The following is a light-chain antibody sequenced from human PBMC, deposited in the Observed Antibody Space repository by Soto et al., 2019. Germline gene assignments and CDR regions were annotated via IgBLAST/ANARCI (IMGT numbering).Light chain of an antibody. V-gene: IGLV1-47*01. Sequence: QSVLTQPPSTSGAPGQRVTISCSGGSSNIGKNYVYWFQQLPGAAPKLLIYNINDRPSGVPARFSASKSGSSASLAISGLRSEDEADYHCAAWDDSLNGVVFGGGTKLTVL. CDR1: SSNIGKNY. CDR2: NIN. J-gene: IGLJ2*01. CDR3: AAWDDSLNGVV.